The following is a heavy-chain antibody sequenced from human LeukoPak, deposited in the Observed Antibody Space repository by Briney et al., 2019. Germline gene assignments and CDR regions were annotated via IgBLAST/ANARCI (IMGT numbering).Heavy chain of an antibody. J-gene: IGHJ3*02. V-gene: IGHV4-4*07. Sequence: PSETLSLTCIVSGGSISNYYWSWIRQPAGKGLEWIGRIYTSGSTNYNPSLKSRVTISVDTSKNQFYLKLSSVTAADTAVYYCARDPDYYDSSGYFMGAFDIWGQGTMVTVSS. CDR1: GGSISNYY. CDR3: ARDPDYYDSSGYFMGAFDI. D-gene: IGHD3-22*01. CDR2: IYTSGST.